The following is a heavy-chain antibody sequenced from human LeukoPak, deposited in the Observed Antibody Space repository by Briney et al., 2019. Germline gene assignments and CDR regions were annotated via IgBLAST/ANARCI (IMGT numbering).Heavy chain of an antibody. CDR3: ARDLYGDYANWFDP. Sequence: SETLSLTCAVYGGSFSGYYWSWIRQPPGKGLEWIGEIKHSGSTNYNPSLKSRVTISVDTSKNQFSLKLSSVTAADTAVYYCARDLYGDYANWFDPWGQGTLVTVSS. D-gene: IGHD4-17*01. J-gene: IGHJ5*02. V-gene: IGHV4-34*01. CDR1: GGSFSGYY. CDR2: IKHSGST.